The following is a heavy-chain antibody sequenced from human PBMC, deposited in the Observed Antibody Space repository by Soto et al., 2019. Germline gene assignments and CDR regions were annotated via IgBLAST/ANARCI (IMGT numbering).Heavy chain of an antibody. CDR1: GYSFTSYW. CDR2: IDPSDSYT. Sequence: HGESLKISCKGSGYSFTSYWISWVRQMPGKGLEWMGRIDPSDSYTNYSPSFQGHVTISADKSISTAYLQWSSLKASDTAMYYCARPTMYCSGGSCFYGMDVWGQGTTVTVS. D-gene: IGHD2-15*01. J-gene: IGHJ6*02. V-gene: IGHV5-10-1*01. CDR3: ARPTMYCSGGSCFYGMDV.